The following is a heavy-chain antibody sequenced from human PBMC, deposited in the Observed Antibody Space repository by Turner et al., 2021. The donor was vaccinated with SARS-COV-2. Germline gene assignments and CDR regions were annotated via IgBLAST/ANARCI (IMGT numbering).Heavy chain of an antibody. CDR1: GNTFSTYA. D-gene: IGHD4-17*01. Sequence: QVQLVQSGAEVKKPGSSVKVSCKASGNTFSTYAISWVRQAPGQGLEWMGGIIPIFGTANYAQNFQGRVTITADESSSTAYMELSSLRSEDMAVYYCARDVDYFSPIWGSHHYYYGMDVWGQGTTVTVSS. CDR2: IIPIFGTA. CDR3: ARDVDYFSPIWGSHHYYYGMDV. J-gene: IGHJ6*02. V-gene: IGHV1-69*01.